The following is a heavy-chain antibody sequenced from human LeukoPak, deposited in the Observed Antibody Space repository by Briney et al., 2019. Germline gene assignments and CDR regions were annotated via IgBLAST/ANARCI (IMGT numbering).Heavy chain of an antibody. J-gene: IGHJ5*02. CDR3: ARQDIAAAGKAPTDWFDP. V-gene: IGHV4-39*01. CDR1: GGSISSSSYY. Sequence: SETLSLTCTVSGGSISSSSYYWGWIRQPPGKGLEWIGSMYYSGSTYYNPSLKSRVTISVDTSKNQFSLKLSSVTAADTAVYYCARQDIAAAGKAPTDWFDPWGQGTLVTVSS. D-gene: IGHD6-13*01. CDR2: MYYSGST.